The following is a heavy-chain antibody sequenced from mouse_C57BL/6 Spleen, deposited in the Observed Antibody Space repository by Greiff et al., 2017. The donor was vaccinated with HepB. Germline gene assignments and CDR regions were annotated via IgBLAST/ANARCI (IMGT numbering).Heavy chain of an antibody. Sequence: QVQLQQSGAELVKPGASVKLSCKASGYTFTSYWMQWVKQRPGQGLEWIGEIDPSDSYTNYNQKFKGKATLTVDTSSSTAYMQLSSLTSEDSAVYYCARGGYDGSFDYWGQGTTLTVSS. D-gene: IGHD2-3*01. CDR1: GYTFTSYW. CDR2: IDPSDSYT. J-gene: IGHJ2*01. V-gene: IGHV1-50*01. CDR3: ARGGYDGSFDY.